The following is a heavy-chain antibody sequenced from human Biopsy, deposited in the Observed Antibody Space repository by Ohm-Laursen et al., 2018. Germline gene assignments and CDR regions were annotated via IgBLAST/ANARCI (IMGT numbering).Heavy chain of an antibody. V-gene: IGHV1-46*02. D-gene: IGHD2-21*02. Sequence: ASVKVSCNASGYAFHTYYMHWVRQAPGQGLEWLGYINPSGRYTRNAQSFQGRVTMTRDTSTSTVYMELSGLTSDDPAVYYCARTRGTATAIADGLDYWGQGTLVTVSS. CDR2: INPSGRYT. CDR3: ARTRGTATAIADGLDY. CDR1: GYAFHTYY. J-gene: IGHJ4*02.